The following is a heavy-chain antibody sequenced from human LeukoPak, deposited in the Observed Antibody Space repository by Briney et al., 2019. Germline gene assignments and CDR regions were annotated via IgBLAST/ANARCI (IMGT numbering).Heavy chain of an antibody. CDR2: ISSSSSTI. CDR1: GFTFSSYS. D-gene: IGHD3-22*01. Sequence: PGGSLRLSGAASGFTFSSYSMNWVRQAPGKGLEWGSYISSSSSTIYYTDSVKGRFTTSRDNTKNSLYLQMNSLRDEDTAVYYCARHYYDSSGYYDYWGQGTLVTVSS. J-gene: IGHJ4*02. V-gene: IGHV3-48*02. CDR3: ARHYYDSSGYYDY.